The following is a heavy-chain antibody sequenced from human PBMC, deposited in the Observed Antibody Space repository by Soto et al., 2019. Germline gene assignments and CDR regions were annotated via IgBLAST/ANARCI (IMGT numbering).Heavy chain of an antibody. CDR3: ARRTAHRGYNWFDP. J-gene: IGHJ5*02. Sequence: PVGSLRLSCAASGFTFSSYWMSWVRQSPGKGLEWVANIKQDGREKYYVDSVKGRFTISRDNAKNSLYLPMNSLRAEDTAVYYCARRTAHRGYNWFDPWGQRTLLTVSS. D-gene: IGHD3-16*01. CDR1: GFTFSSYW. V-gene: IGHV3-7*01. CDR2: IKQDGREK.